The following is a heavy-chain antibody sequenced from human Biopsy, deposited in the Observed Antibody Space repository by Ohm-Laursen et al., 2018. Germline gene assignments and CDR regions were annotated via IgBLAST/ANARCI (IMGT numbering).Heavy chain of an antibody. CDR3: AKGQDLRGGAEYFQH. CDR2: INPHSGTT. CDR1: GYTFTGQY. D-gene: IGHD2-15*01. Sequence: SVKVSCKASGYTFTGQYLHWVRQVPGQGLEWMGWINPHSGTTKFAQDFQGRVTMTGDTSITTAYMELRRLRSDDTAVYYCAKGQDLRGGAEYFQHWGQGALVTVTS. J-gene: IGHJ1*01. V-gene: IGHV1-2*02.